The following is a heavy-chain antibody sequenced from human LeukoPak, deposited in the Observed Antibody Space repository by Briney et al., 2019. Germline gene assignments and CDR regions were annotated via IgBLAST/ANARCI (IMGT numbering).Heavy chain of an antibody. J-gene: IGHJ6*02. CDR3: ARDGGYYGMDV. Sequence: TGGSLRLSCAASGFTFSSYSMNWVGQAPGKGLEWVSSISSSSSYIYYADSVKGRFTISRDNAKNSLYLQMNSLRAEDTAVYYCARDGGYYGMDVWGQGTTVTVSS. CDR2: ISSSSSYI. CDR1: GFTFSSYS. D-gene: IGHD2-15*01. V-gene: IGHV3-21*01.